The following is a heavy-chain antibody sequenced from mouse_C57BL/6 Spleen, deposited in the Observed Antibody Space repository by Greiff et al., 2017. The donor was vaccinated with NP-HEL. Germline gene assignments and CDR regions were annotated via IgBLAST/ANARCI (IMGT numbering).Heavy chain of an antibody. J-gene: IGHJ4*01. Sequence: VQLQQSGPELVKPGASVKISCKASGYAFSSSWMNWVKQRPGKGLEWIGRIYPGDGDTNYNGKFKGKATLTADKSSSTAYMQLSSLTSEDSAVYFCARGRAYYSNYDAMDYWGQGTSVTVSS. CDR2: IYPGDGDT. CDR3: ARGRAYYSNYDAMDY. D-gene: IGHD2-5*01. V-gene: IGHV1-82*01. CDR1: GYAFSSSW.